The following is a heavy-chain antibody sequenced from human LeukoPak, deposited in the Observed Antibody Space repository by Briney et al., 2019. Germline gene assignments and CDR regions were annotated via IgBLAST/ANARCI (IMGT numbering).Heavy chain of an antibody. CDR3: SREVAGTGAFDY. CDR2: TYYRSRWNN. J-gene: IGHJ4*02. Sequence: SQTLSLTCAISWDSVFSNTAAWNWIRQSPSRGLEWLGRTYYRSRWNNDYMLSIKSRIIVSPDTSKNQFSLQLDSVTPEDTAVYYCSREVAGTGAFDYWGQGTLVTVSS. D-gene: IGHD2-15*01. CDR1: WDSVFSNTAA. V-gene: IGHV6-1*01.